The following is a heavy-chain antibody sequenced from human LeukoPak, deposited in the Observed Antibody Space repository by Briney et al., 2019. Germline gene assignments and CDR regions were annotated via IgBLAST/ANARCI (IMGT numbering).Heavy chain of an antibody. V-gene: IGHV3-74*01. CDR3: ASDSPYYGMDV. CDR1: GFPFSSYW. CDR2: INSDGSAT. Sequence: GGSLRLSCAASGFPFSSYWMHWVRQVPGEGLLWVSRINSDGSATIYADSVRGRFTISRDNAKTTLYLQMSGLRVEDTAVYHCASDSPYYGMDVWGQGTTVTVSS. J-gene: IGHJ6*02.